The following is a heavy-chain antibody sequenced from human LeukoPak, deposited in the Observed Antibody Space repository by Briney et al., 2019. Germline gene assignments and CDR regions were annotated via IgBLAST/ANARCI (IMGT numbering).Heavy chain of an antibody. Sequence: SETLSLTCTVSGYSISSGYYWGWIRQPPGKGLEWIGSIYHSGSTYYNPSLKSRVTISVDTSKNQFSLKLSSVTAADTAVYYCARYPLGPDYWGQGTLVTVSS. CDR3: ARYPLGPDY. CDR1: GYSISSGYY. CDR2: IYHSGST. V-gene: IGHV4-38-2*02. J-gene: IGHJ4*02.